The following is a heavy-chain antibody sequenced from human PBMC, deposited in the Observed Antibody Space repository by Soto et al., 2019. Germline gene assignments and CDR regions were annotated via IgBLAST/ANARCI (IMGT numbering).Heavy chain of an antibody. J-gene: IGHJ5*02. CDR1: GFTFSSYS. CDR2: ISSSSSTI. Sequence: PGGSLRLSCAASGFTFSSYSMNWVRQAPGKGLEWVSYISSSSSTIYYADSVKGRFTISRDNAKNSLYLQMNSLRAEDTAVYYCASDVDTAMVDNWFDPWGQGTLVTVSS. D-gene: IGHD5-18*01. CDR3: ASDVDTAMVDNWFDP. V-gene: IGHV3-48*01.